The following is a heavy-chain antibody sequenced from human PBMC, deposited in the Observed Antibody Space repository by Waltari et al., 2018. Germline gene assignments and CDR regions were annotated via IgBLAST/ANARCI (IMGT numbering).Heavy chain of an antibody. CDR2: IIPIFGTA. J-gene: IGHJ3*02. CDR1: GGTFSSYA. Sequence: QVQLVQSGAEVKKPGSSVKVSCKASGGTFSSYAISWGRQAPGQGLEWMGRIIPIFGTANYAHQFQGRVTITADKSTSTAYMELSSLRSEDTAVYYCARLQDGYNQDAFDIWGQGTMVTVSS. CDR3: ARLQDGYNQDAFDI. D-gene: IGHD5-12*01. V-gene: IGHV1-69*08.